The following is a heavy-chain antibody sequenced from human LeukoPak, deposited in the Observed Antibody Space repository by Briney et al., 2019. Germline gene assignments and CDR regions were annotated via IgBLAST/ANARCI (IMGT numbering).Heavy chain of an antibody. D-gene: IGHD6-13*01. Sequence: PSETLSLTCTVSGGSISSSSYYWGWIRQPPGKGLEWIGSIYYSGSTYYNPSLKSRVTISVDTSKNQFSLKLSSVTAADTAVYYCARDQAYSSSWYASTYFDYWGQGTLVTVSS. CDR3: ARDQAYSSSWYASTYFDY. CDR1: GGSISSSSYY. CDR2: IYYSGST. V-gene: IGHV4-39*07. J-gene: IGHJ4*02.